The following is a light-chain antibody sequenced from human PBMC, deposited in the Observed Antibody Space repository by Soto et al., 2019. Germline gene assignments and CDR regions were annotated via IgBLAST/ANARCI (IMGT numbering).Light chain of an antibody. CDR3: CSYADPYTFV. Sequence: QSVLTQPRSVSGSPGQSVTISCTGTSSDVGAFDYVSWYQQHPGKPPKLILFDVTKRHSGVPDRFSGSKSGNSASLIISGLQAEDEADYYCCSYADPYTFVFGGGTKLTVL. CDR2: DVT. CDR1: SSDVGAFDY. V-gene: IGLV2-11*01. J-gene: IGLJ2*01.